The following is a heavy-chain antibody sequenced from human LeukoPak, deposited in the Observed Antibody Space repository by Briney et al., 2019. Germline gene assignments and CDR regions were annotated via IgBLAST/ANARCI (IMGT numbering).Heavy chain of an antibody. CDR3: ARLYYGSGSYLNYYMDV. V-gene: IGHV3-21*01. CDR1: GFTFSSYS. D-gene: IGHD3-10*01. J-gene: IGHJ6*03. Sequence: GGSLRLSCAASGFTFSSYSMNWVRQAPGKGLEWVSSINSNSGNIQYADSVTGRLTVSRDNAKNSLSLQMNSLRAEDTAVYYCARLYYGSGSYLNYYMDVWGKGTTVIVSS. CDR2: INSNSGNI.